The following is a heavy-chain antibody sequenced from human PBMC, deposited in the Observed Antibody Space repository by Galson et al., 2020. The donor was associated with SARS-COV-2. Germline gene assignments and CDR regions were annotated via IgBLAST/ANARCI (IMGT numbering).Heavy chain of an antibody. D-gene: IGHD6-6*01. J-gene: IGHJ5*02. CDR2: INSNTGET. V-gene: IGHV1-2*02. CDR3: ARDSSDSSSHNWFDP. Sequence: ASVKVSCKTSGYTFTAYYVHWVRQAPGQGLEWMGWINSNTGETRYTQKFQGRVTITRDTSISTAYMELSRLKSDDTAVYYCARDSSDSSSHNWFDPWGKGTLVTVSS. CDR1: GYTFTAYY.